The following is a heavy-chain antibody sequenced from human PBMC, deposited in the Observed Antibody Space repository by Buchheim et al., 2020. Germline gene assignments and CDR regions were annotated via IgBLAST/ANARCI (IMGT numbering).Heavy chain of an antibody. CDR3: ARDGVAVAGNYYDYGMDV. Sequence: QVQLVDSGGGVVQHGRSLRLSCAASGFTFISYGMHWVRQAPGKGLEWVAVIWYDGSNKYYADSVKGRFIISRDNSKNTLYLQMNSLRAEDTAVYYCARDGVAVAGNYYDYGMDVWGQGTT. D-gene: IGHD6-19*01. J-gene: IGHJ6*02. CDR1: GFTFISYG. V-gene: IGHV3-33*01. CDR2: IWYDGSNK.